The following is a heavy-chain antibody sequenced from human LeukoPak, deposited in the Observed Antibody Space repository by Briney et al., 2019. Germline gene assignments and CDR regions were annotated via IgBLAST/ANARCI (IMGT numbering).Heavy chain of an antibody. Sequence: PGGSLRLSCAASGFTFSSYWMSWVRQAAGKGLEWVANIEQDGSEKYYVDSVKGRFTISRDNAKNSLYLQMNSLRAEDTALYYCARDGRYDFWSGSSSYFDDWGQGTLVTVSS. D-gene: IGHD3-3*01. V-gene: IGHV3-7*03. CDR3: ARDGRYDFWSGSSSYFDD. J-gene: IGHJ4*02. CDR2: IEQDGSEK. CDR1: GFTFSSYW.